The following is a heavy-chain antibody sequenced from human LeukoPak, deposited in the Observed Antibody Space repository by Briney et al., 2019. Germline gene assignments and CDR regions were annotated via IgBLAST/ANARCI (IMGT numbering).Heavy chain of an antibody. V-gene: IGHV1-2*02. D-gene: IGHD3-10*01. Sequence: ASVKVSCKASGHTFTAYYMHLVRQAPGQGLEWMGWINPNSGGTKYTQKFQGRVTMTWDTSISTAYMELSRLRSDDTAVYYCARALGLSFGLDVWGQGTTVTVSS. J-gene: IGHJ6*02. CDR1: GHTFTAYY. CDR3: ARALGLSFGLDV. CDR2: INPNSGGT.